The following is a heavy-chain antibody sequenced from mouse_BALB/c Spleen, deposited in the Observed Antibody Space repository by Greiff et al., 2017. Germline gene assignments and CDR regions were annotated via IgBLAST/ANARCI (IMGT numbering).Heavy chain of an antibody. CDR2: INPGSGGT. Sequence: VQLQESGAELVRPGTSVKVSCKASGYAFTNYLIEWVKQRPGQGLEWIGVINPGSGGTNYNEKFKGKATLTADKSSSTAYMQLSSLTSDDSAVYFCARLVTVVAYYAMDYWGQGTSVTVSS. J-gene: IGHJ4*01. D-gene: IGHD1-1*01. CDR3: ARLVTVVAYYAMDY. V-gene: IGHV1-54*01. CDR1: GYAFTNYL.